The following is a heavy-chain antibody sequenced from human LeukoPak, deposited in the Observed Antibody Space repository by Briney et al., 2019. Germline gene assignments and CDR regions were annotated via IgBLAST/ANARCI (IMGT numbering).Heavy chain of an antibody. CDR2: TYYRSKWYN. CDR1: GDSVSSNSAA. V-gene: IGHV6-1*01. Sequence: SQTLSLTCATSGDSVSSNSAAWNWIRQSPSRGLEWLGRTYYRSKWYNDYAVSVKSRITINPDTSKNQFSLQLNFVTPEDTAVYYCARDHGGGIAVAGTERAYYFDYWGQGTLVTVSS. CDR3: ARDHGGGIAVAGTERAYYFDY. D-gene: IGHD6-19*01. J-gene: IGHJ4*02.